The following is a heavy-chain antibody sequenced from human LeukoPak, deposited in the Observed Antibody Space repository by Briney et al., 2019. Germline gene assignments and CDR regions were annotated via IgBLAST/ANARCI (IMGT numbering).Heavy chain of an antibody. CDR2: INPSGGST. D-gene: IGHD4-11*01. J-gene: IGHJ4*02. V-gene: IGHV1-46*01. CDR1: GYTFTSYY. CDR3: ARDNLNDYSNSGPFDY. Sequence: ASVKVSCKASGYTFTSYYMHWVRQAPGQGLEWMGIINPSGGSTSYAQKFQGRVTMTRDTSTSTVYMELSSLRSEDTAVYYCARDNLNDYSNSGPFDYWGQGTLVTVSS.